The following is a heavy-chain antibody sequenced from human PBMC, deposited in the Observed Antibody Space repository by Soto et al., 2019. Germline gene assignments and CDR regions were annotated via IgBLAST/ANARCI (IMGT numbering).Heavy chain of an antibody. D-gene: IGHD2-2*01. CDR2: IDWDDDK. CDR3: ARTLLVPAAIQQNTAMAPLDAYGSYYYYYGMDV. V-gene: IGHV2-70*11. Sequence: ESGPTLVNPTQTLTLTCTFSGFSLSTSGMCVSWIRQPPGKALEWLARIDWDDDKYYSTSLKTRLTISKDTSKNQVVLTMTNMDPVDTATYYCARTLLVPAAIQQNTAMAPLDAYGSYYYYYGMDVWGQGTTVTVSS. CDR1: GFSLSTSGMC. J-gene: IGHJ6*02.